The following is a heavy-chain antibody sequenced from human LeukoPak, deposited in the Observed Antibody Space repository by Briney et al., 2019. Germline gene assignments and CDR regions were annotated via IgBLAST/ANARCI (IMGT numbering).Heavy chain of an antibody. J-gene: IGHJ4*02. V-gene: IGHV1-69*05. D-gene: IGHD3-10*01. Sequence: GSSVKVSCKTSGGTFSSYAISWVRQAPGQGLEWMGGIIPIFGTANYAQKFQGRVTITTDESTSTAYMELSSLRSEDTAVYYCARVEGSGSYYQPFDHWGQGTLVTVSS. CDR1: GGTFSSYA. CDR2: IIPIFGTA. CDR3: ARVEGSGSYYQPFDH.